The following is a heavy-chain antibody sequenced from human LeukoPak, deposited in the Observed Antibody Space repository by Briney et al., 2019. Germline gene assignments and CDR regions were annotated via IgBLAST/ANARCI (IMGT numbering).Heavy chain of an antibody. V-gene: IGHV4-38-2*02. CDR3: ARHYSDSSGYDAFDI. J-gene: IGHJ3*02. D-gene: IGHD3-22*01. CDR1: GYSISSGYY. Sequence: PSETLSLTCTVSGYSISSGYYWGWIRQPPGKGLEWIGSVYHSGSTYYNPSLKSRVTISVDTSKNQFSLKLDSVTAADTAVFYCARHYSDSSGYDAFDIWGQGTMVTVSS. CDR2: VYHSGST.